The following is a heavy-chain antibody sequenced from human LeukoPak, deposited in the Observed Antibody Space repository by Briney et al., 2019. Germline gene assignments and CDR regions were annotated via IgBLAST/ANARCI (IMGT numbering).Heavy chain of an antibody. D-gene: IGHD1-20*01. CDR1: GYTFTSYG. CDR3: ARDLGYNWNVDWFDP. Sequence: GASVKVSCKASGYTFTSYGISWVRQAPGQGLEWMGWISAYNGNTNYAQKLQGRVTMTTDTSTRTAYMELRSLRCEDKAVYYCARDLGYNWNVDWFDPWGQGTLVTVSS. CDR2: ISAYNGNT. J-gene: IGHJ5*02. V-gene: IGHV1-18*01.